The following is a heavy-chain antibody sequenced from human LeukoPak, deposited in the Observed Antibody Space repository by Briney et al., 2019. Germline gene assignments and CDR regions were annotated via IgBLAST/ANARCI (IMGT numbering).Heavy chain of an antibody. J-gene: IGHJ4*02. V-gene: IGHV4-34*01. Sequence: SETLSLTCAVYGGSFSGYYWSWIRQPPGKGLEWIGEINHSGSTNYNPSLKSRVTISVDTSKNQFSLKLSSVTAADTAVYYCARGSVLPETAVEFLLWFGELFDYWGRGTLVTVSS. D-gene: IGHD3-10*01. CDR2: INHSGST. CDR1: GGSFSGYY. CDR3: ARGSVLPETAVEFLLWFGELFDY.